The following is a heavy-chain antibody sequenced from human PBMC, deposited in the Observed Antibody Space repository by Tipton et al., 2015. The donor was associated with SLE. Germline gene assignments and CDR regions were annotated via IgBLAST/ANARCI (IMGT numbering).Heavy chain of an antibody. Sequence: TLSLTCAVYGGSFSGYYWSWIRQPPGKGLEWIGEINHSGSTNYNPSLKSRVTISVDTSKNQFSLKLSSVTAADTAVYYCARRGAGYSSSWTDAFDIWGQGPMVTVSS. D-gene: IGHD6-13*01. CDR3: ARRGAGYSSSWTDAFDI. V-gene: IGHV4-34*01. CDR1: GGSFSGYY. CDR2: INHSGST. J-gene: IGHJ3*02.